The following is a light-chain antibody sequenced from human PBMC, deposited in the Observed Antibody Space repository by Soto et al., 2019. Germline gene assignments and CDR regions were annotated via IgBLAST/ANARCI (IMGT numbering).Light chain of an antibody. V-gene: IGKV1-17*01. Sequence: DIQMTQSPSSLSASVGDRVTITCRTSQGIRNALGWYQQTPGKAPKRLIYVAPNLQSGVPSRFSGSGSGTEFTLTISSLQPEDSATYYCLQHDTFPLTFGGGTRVEIK. CDR2: VAP. CDR3: LQHDTFPLT. J-gene: IGKJ4*01. CDR1: QGIRNA.